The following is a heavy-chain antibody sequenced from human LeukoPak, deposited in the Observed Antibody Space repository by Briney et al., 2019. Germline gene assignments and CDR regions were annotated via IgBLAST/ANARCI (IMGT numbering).Heavy chain of an antibody. Sequence: SVKVSCKASGGTFSSYTISWVRQAPGQGLEWMGRIIPILGIANYAQKFQGRVTITTDKSKSTAYMELGSLRSEDTAVYYCARGEVLRYFDWFPPSSYYFDYWGQGTLVTVSS. V-gene: IGHV1-69*02. J-gene: IGHJ4*02. CDR1: GGTFSSYT. CDR3: ARGEVLRYFDWFPPSSYYFDY. D-gene: IGHD3-9*01. CDR2: IIPILGIA.